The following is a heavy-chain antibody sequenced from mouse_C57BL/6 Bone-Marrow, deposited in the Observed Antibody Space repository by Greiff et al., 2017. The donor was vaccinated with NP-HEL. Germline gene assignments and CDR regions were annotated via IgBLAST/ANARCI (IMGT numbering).Heavy chain of an antibody. D-gene: IGHD3-2*02. J-gene: IGHJ2*01. CDR2: INPNNGGT. CDR3: ARDSGYAFDY. V-gene: IGHV1-53*01. CDR1: GYTFTSYW. Sequence: VKLQQPGTELVKPGASVKLSCKASGYTFTSYWMHWLKQRPGQGLEWIGNINPNNGGTNDNEKFKTKATLTVDKSSSTAYMQPSSLTSEDSAVYYCARDSGYAFDYWGQGTTLTVSS.